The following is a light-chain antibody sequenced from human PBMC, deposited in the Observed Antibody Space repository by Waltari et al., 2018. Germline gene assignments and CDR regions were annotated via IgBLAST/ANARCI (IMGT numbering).Light chain of an antibody. CDR1: SSDVGSYNY. CDR3: SSFKSSSTFV. J-gene: IGLJ1*01. CDR2: DVT. Sequence: QSALTQPASVSGSPGQSITISCTGTSSDVGSYNYVSWYQQLPDKAPKLILYDVTERPSGVSNRFSGSKSGNTASLTISGLQTEDEAYYYCSSFKSSSTFVFGTGTTVTVL. V-gene: IGLV2-14*03.